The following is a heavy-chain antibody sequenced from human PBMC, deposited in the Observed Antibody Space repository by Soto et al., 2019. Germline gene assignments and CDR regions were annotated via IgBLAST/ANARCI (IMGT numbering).Heavy chain of an antibody. J-gene: IGHJ1*01. V-gene: IGHV3-23*01. D-gene: IGHD2-2*01. CDR3: ARDIGYCFSTSCYFGH. CDR1: GFTFSSYA. CDR2: ISGGGDNT. Sequence: EVQLLESGGGLVQPGESLRLSCATSGFTFSSYAMGWVRQAPGKGLDWVSAISGGGDNTYYADSVKGRFTISRDNSKNTLFLQMNSLRADDTAVYYCARDIGYCFSTSCYFGHWGQGTLVTVSS.